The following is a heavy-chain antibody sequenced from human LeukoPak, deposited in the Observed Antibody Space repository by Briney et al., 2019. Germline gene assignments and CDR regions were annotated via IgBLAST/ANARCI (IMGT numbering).Heavy chain of an antibody. CDR2: ISHSGNT. CDR3: ARCLIVTVAARGYRCYMDV. CDR1: GGSFNGYH. V-gene: IGHV4-34*01. D-gene: IGHD2-21*02. J-gene: IGHJ6*03. Sequence: SETLSLSCGVYGGSFNGYHWSWIRQPPGKGLEWIGEISHSGNTNYNPSLKSRVTMSVDMSTKQLSLRLSSVTAADTAVYYCARCLIVTVAARGYRCYMDVWGNGTTVAVSS.